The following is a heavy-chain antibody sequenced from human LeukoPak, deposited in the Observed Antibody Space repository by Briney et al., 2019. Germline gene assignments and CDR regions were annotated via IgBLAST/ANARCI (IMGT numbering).Heavy chain of an antibody. J-gene: IGHJ4*02. CDR3: AKGHTAARPQFDY. CDR1: GFTFSSYG. V-gene: IGHV3-30*02. Sequence: GGSLRLSCAASGFTFSSYGLHWVRQAPGKGLEWVAFIRYDGSNKYYADSVKGRFTISRDNSKNTLYLQMNSLRAEDTAVYYCAKGHTAARPQFDYWGRGTLVTVSS. D-gene: IGHD6-6*01. CDR2: IRYDGSNK.